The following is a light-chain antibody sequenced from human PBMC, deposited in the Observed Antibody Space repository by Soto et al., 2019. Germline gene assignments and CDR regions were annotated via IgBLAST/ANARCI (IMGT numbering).Light chain of an antibody. CDR3: QQYNSWPHT. J-gene: IGKJ1*01. V-gene: IGKV3-15*01. CDR2: GAS. Sequence: ETVMTQSPATLSVSPGERATLSCRASQSVSSNLAWHQQKPGQAPWLLIYGASTRATGIPARFSGSGSGTEFTLTISSLQSEDFAVYYCQQYNSWPHTFGQGTKVEIK. CDR1: QSVSSN.